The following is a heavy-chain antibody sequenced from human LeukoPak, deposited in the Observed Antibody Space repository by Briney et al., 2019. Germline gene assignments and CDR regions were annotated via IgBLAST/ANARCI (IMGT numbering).Heavy chain of an antibody. Sequence: WETLSLTCTVSGGSISSSSYYWGWIRQPPGKGLEWIGSIYYSGSTYYNPSLKSRVTISVDTSKNQFSLKLSSVTAADTAVYYCASSAFGELTYYFDYWGQGTLVTVSS. CDR2: IYYSGST. D-gene: IGHD3-10*01. J-gene: IGHJ4*02. CDR3: ASSAFGELTYYFDY. V-gene: IGHV4-39*07. CDR1: GGSISSSSYY.